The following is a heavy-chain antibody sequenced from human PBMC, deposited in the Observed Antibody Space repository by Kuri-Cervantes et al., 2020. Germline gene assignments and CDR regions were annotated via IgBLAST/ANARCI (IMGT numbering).Heavy chain of an antibody. V-gene: IGHV3-74*01. CDR3: AREQVAGNRNDAFDI. CDR1: TFTFSSYW. D-gene: IGHD6-19*01. J-gene: IGHJ3*02. CDR2: INSDGSST. Sequence: GGSLRLSCVASTFTFSSYWMHWVRQAPGKGLVWVSRINSDGSSTTYADSVRGRFTISRDNAKNTLYLQMNSLRADDTAVYHCAREQVAGNRNDAFDIWGQGTMVTVSS.